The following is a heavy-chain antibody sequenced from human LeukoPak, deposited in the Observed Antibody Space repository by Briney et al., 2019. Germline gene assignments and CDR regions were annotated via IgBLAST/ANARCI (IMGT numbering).Heavy chain of an antibody. J-gene: IGHJ5*02. D-gene: IGHD4-17*01. CDR1: GGSISSSSYY. CDR2: IYYSGST. V-gene: IGHV4-39*07. Sequence: SETLSLTCTVSGGSISSSSYYWGWIRQPPGKGLEWIGSIYYSGSTYYNPSLKSRVTISVDTSKNQFSLKLSSVTAADTAVYYCARGPPPLLYGDYGKVDWFDPWGQGTLVTVSS. CDR3: ARGPPPLLYGDYGKVDWFDP.